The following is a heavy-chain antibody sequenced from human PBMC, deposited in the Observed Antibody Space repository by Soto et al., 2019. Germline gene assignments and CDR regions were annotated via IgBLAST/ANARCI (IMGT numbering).Heavy chain of an antibody. J-gene: IGHJ6*02. CDR3: ARVSPIRSSITMIVARRFGMDV. D-gene: IGHD3-22*01. Sequence: GGSLRLSCAASGFTFSTSDMHWVRQPTGQRPEWVSAIDTAGDTFYTDSVKGRFTISRDNAKNSFYLQMNSLTDEDTAVYYCARVSPIRSSITMIVARRFGMDVWGQGTTVTVSS. CDR1: GFTFSTSD. CDR2: IDTAGDT. V-gene: IGHV3-13*01.